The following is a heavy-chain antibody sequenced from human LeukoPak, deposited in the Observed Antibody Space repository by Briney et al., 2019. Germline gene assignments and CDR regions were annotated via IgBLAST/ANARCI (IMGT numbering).Heavy chain of an antibody. V-gene: IGHV1-18*01. CDR1: GYTFTSFG. Sequence: ASVKVSCKASGYTFTSFGITWVRQAPGHGLEWMGWISPYIGDTNYAQEFQDRITMTTDTSTSTAYMELTSLRSDDTAVYYCATNYYYDSSGYSLFAYWGQGTLVTVSS. D-gene: IGHD3-22*01. CDR2: ISPYIGDT. J-gene: IGHJ4*02. CDR3: ATNYYYDSSGYSLFAY.